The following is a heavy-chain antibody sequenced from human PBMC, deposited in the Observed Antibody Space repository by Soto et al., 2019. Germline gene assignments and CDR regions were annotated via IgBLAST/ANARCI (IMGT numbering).Heavy chain of an antibody. J-gene: IGHJ5*02. V-gene: IGHV4-4*02. CDR1: GGSISSSNW. CDR3: ARGMNRNWFAP. Sequence: QVQLQESGPGLVKPSGTLSLTCAVSGGSISSSNWWSWVRQPPGKGLEWIGEIYHSGSTNYNPSLKSXXTXSXXKSKHQCSLKPSSVTAADTAVYYCARGMNRNWFAPWGQGTLVTVSS. CDR2: IYHSGST.